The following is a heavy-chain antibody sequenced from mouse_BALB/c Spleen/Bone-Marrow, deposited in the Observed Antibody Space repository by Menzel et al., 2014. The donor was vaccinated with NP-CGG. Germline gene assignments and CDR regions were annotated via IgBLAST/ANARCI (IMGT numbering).Heavy chain of an antibody. CDR1: GYAFSCYW. CDR3: ARGGISVDY. V-gene: IGHV1-80*01. Sequence: VKLQESGAELVRPGSSVKISCKASGYAFSCYWMNWVKRRPGQGLEWIGQIYPGDSDTDYNGKFKGKATLTADKSSNTAYMQLTSLTSEDSAVYFCARGGISVDYWGQGTTLTVSS. J-gene: IGHJ2*01. CDR2: IYPGDSDT.